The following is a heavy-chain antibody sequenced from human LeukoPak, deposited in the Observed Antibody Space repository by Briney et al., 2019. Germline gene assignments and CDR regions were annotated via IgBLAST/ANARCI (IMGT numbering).Heavy chain of an antibody. J-gene: IGHJ4*02. CDR2: FDPEDGET. D-gene: IGHD6-13*01. Sequence: ASVKVSCKVSGYTLTELSMHWVRQAPGKGLEWMGGFDPEDGETIYAQKFQGRVTMTGDTSTDTAYMELSSLRSEDTAVYYCATSLHSSSWYDYWGQGTLVTVSS. V-gene: IGHV1-24*01. CDR3: ATSLHSSSWYDY. CDR1: GYTLTELS.